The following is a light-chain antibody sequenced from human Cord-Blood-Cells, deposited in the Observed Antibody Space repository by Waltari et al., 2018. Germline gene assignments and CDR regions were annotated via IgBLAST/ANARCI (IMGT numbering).Light chain of an antibody. CDR1: QSVSSSY. CDR2: GAY. J-gene: IGKJ4*01. V-gene: IGKV3-20*01. Sequence: EIGLTQSPGTLSLSPGERATLSCRASQSVSSSYLAWYQQKSGQAPRLLIYGAYSRATGIPDRFSGSGSGTDFTLTISRLEPEDFAVYYCQQYGSSPTFGGGTKVEIK. CDR3: QQYGSSPT.